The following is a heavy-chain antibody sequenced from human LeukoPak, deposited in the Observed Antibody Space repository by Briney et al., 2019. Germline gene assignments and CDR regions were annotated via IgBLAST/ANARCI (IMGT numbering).Heavy chain of an antibody. J-gene: IGHJ4*02. D-gene: IGHD1-26*01. V-gene: IGHV3-23*01. CDR2: ISGSGGST. CDR1: GFTFSSYW. Sequence: PGGSLRLSCAASGFTFSSYWMSWVRQAPGKGLEWVSAISGSGGSTYYADSVKGRFTVSRDNSKNTLYLQMNSLRAEDAALYYCAKDDGFVGTTYFDYWGPGTLVTVSS. CDR3: AKDDGFVGTTYFDY.